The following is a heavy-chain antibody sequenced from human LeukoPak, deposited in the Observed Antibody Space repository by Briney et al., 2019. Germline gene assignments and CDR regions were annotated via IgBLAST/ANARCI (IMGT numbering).Heavy chain of an antibody. D-gene: IGHD6-13*01. CDR3: ARGVGSSWYLSSSWFDP. V-gene: IGHV4-39*07. J-gene: IGHJ5*02. CDR2: IYYSGST. CDR1: GGSISSSSYY. Sequence: SETLSLTCTVSGGSISSSSYYWGWIRQPPGKGLEWIGSIYYSGSTYYNPSLKSRVTISVDTSKNQFSLKLSSVTAADTAVYYCARGVGSSWYLSSSWFDPWGQGTLVTVSS.